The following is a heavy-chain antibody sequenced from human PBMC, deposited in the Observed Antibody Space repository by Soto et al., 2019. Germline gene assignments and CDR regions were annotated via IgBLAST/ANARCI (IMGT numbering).Heavy chain of an antibody. CDR3: ARFSTAVADYYFDY. V-gene: IGHV1-18*01. Sequence: ASVKVSCKASGYTFTSYGISWVRQAPGQGLEWMGWISAYNGNTNYAQKLQGRVTMTTDTSTSTAYMELRSLRSDDTAVYYCARFSTAVADYYFDYWGQGTLVTVSS. D-gene: IGHD6-19*01. CDR1: GYTFTSYG. J-gene: IGHJ4*02. CDR2: ISAYNGNT.